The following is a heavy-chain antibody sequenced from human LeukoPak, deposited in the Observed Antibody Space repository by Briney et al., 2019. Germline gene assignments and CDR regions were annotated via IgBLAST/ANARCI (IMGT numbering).Heavy chain of an antibody. Sequence: SGPALVKPTQTLTLTCTFSGFSLSTSGMCVSWIRQPPGKALEWLARIDWDDDKYYSTSLKTRLTISKDTSKNQVVLTMTNMDPVDTATYYCARAYYDILTGYSNYYFDYWGQGTLVTVSS. CDR2: IDWDDDK. J-gene: IGHJ4*02. CDR3: ARAYYDILTGYSNYYFDY. CDR1: GFSLSTSGMC. D-gene: IGHD3-9*01. V-gene: IGHV2-70*11.